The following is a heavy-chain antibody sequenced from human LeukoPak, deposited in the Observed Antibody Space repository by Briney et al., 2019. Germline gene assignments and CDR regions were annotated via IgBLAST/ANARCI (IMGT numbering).Heavy chain of an antibody. CDR2: IFHSGST. V-gene: IGHV4-4*02. J-gene: IGHJ4*02. CDR3: ARYYYDSSALRYFDY. D-gene: IGHD3-22*01. CDR1: GGSISSSSW. Sequence: SETLSLTCAVSGGSISSSSWWSWVRQPPGKGLEWIGEIFHSGSTNYNPSLMSRVAISVDKSNSQFSLKLSSVTAADTAVYYCARYYYDSSALRYFDYWGQGTLVTVSS.